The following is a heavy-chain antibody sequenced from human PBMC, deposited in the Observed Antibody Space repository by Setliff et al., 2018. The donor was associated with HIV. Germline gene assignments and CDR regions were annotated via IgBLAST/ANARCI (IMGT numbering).Heavy chain of an antibody. CDR1: EGTFTAYA. J-gene: IGHJ6*03. D-gene: IGHD6-13*01. Sequence: GASVKVSCKSSEGTFTAYAISWVRQAPGQGLEWMGRITPIFGTTNYAQKFQGRVTITADRSTSTTYMELSSLRSEDTAMYYCARGPRIAAAAPYYYYYMDVWGKGTTVTVSS. CDR2: ITPIFGTT. CDR3: ARGPRIAAAAPYYYYYMDV. V-gene: IGHV1-69*06.